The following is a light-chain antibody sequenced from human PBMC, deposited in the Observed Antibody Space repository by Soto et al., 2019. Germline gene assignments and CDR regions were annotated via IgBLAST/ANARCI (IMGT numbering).Light chain of an antibody. J-gene: IGLJ2*01. CDR3: CSYAGTYTRGL. CDR1: SSDVGGYDF. Sequence: QSALTQPRSVSGSPGQSVTISCTGTSSDVGGYDFVSWYQHPPGKAPKLMIYDVSKRPSGVPDRFSGSKSGNTASLTISGLQAEAEADYYCCSYAGTYTRGLFGGGTKLTVL. V-gene: IGLV2-11*01. CDR2: DVS.